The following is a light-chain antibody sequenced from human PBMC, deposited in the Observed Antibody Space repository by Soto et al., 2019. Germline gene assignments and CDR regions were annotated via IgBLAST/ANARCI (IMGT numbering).Light chain of an antibody. Sequence: GDRVTITFRASQSISTWLAWYQQKPGKAPKLLIYDASSLESGVPSRFGGGGSGTEFTLTISSLQPDDFATYYCQQYNSYWTFGQGTKVDIK. CDR3: QQYNSYWT. CDR1: QSISTW. V-gene: IGKV1-5*01. CDR2: DAS. J-gene: IGKJ1*01.